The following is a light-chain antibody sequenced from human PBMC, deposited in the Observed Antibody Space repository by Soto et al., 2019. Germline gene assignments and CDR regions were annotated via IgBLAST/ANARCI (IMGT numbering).Light chain of an antibody. CDR1: QSISTY. V-gene: IGKV1-39*01. Sequence: DIQMTQSPSSLSASVGDRFTITCRSSQSISTYLNWYQQKPGKAPKVLIYAASSLQSGVPSRFSGSGSGTEFTLTISSLQPGDFATYYCQHYNTYPWTFGHGTKVDIK. J-gene: IGKJ1*01. CDR3: QHYNTYPWT. CDR2: AAS.